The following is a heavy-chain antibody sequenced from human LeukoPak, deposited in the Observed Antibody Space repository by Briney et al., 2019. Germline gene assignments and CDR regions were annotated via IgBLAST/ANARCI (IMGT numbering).Heavy chain of an antibody. V-gene: IGHV1-46*01. D-gene: IGHD5-18*01. CDR2: INPSGGST. CDR3: ARDLERGYSYGFRSYDAFDI. Sequence: GASVKVSCKASGYTFTRYYLHWVRQAPGQGLEWMGIINPSGGSTRYAQKFQGRVTITADESTSTAYMELSSLRSEDTAVYYCARDLERGYSYGFRSYDAFDIWGQGTMVTVSS. CDR1: GYTFTRYY. J-gene: IGHJ3*02.